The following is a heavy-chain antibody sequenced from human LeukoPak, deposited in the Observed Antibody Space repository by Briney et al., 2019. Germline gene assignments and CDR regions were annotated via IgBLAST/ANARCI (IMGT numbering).Heavy chain of an antibody. CDR1: GASVRSSH. J-gene: IGHJ4*02. V-gene: IGHV4-59*02. D-gene: IGHD3-22*01. Sequence: PSETLSLTCVVSGASVRSSHWNWIRQLPGKGLEWIGCLSYTGKTDYNPSLTSRVTISLDTSKNQVSLKVRSVTAADTAIYYCSEGYFEPFDHWGQGTLVTVSS. CDR3: SEGYFEPFDH. CDR2: LSYTGKT.